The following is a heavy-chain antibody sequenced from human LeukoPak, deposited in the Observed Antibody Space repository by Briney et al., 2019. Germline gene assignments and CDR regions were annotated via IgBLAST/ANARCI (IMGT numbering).Heavy chain of an antibody. V-gene: IGHV1-69*05. CDR2: IMPIFGTA. CDR3: AGSFIVLMVYARDNWFDP. D-gene: IGHD2-8*01. Sequence: SVKVSCKASGGTFSSYAISWVRQAPGQGLEWMGRIMPIFGTANYAQKFQGRVTITTDESTSTAYMELSSLRSEDTAVYYCAGSFIVLMVYARDNWFDPWGQGTLVTVSS. J-gene: IGHJ5*02. CDR1: GGTFSSYA.